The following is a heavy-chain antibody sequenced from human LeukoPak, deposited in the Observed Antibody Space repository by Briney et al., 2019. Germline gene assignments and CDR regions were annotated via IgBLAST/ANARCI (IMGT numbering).Heavy chain of an antibody. CDR2: ITGSGGTT. Sequence: GGSLRLSCAASGFTFSNYAMNWVRQAPGKGLERVSVITGSGGTTFYADSVKGRCTISRDNSKNTVFLQMNSLRVEDTAVYYCATAGGSSGSYPLIYWGQGVLVTVSS. CDR3: ATAGGSSGSYPLIY. CDR1: GFTFSNYA. J-gene: IGHJ4*02. V-gene: IGHV3-23*01. D-gene: IGHD6-19*01.